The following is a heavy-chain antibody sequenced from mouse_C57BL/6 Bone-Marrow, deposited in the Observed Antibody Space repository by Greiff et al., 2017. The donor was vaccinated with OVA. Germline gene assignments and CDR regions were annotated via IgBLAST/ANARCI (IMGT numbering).Heavy chain of an antibody. CDR1: GYTFTDYN. J-gene: IGHJ1*03. CDR2: INPNNGGT. CDR3: ARNLSPYWYFDV. V-gene: IGHV1-18*01. D-gene: IGHD2-3*01. Sequence: EVKLQESGPELVKPGASVKIPCKASGYTFTDYNMDWVKQSHGKSLEWIGDINPNNGGTIYNQKFKGKATLIVDKSSSTAYMELRSLTSEDTAVYYCARNLSPYWYFDVWGTGTTVTVSS.